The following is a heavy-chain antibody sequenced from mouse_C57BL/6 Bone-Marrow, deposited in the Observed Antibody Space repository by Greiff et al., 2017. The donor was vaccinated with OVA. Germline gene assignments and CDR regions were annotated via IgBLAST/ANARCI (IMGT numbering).Heavy chain of an antibody. D-gene: IGHD2-2*01. J-gene: IGHJ3*01. V-gene: IGHV1-26*01. CDR2: INPNNGGT. CDR3: ATNPYYYGNDGGFAY. CDR1: GYTFTDYY. Sequence: EVQLQQSGPELVKPGASVKISCKASGYTFTDYYMNWVKQSHGKSLEWIGDINPNNGGTSYNQKFKGKATLTVDKSSSTAYMELRSLTSEDSAVYYCATNPYYYGNDGGFAYWGQGTLVTVSA.